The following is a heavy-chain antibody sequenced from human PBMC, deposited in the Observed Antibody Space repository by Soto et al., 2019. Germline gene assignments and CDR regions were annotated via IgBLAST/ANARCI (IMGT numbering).Heavy chain of an antibody. Sequence: QVQLVESGGGVVQPGRSLRLSCAASGFTFSSYGMHWVRQAPGKGLEWVAVIWYDGSNKYYADSVKGRFTISRDNSKNTLYLQMNSLIAEDTAVYYCARDHTGYFDYWGQGTLVTVSS. CDR3: ARDHTGYFDY. J-gene: IGHJ4*02. CDR1: GFTFSSYG. D-gene: IGHD4-17*01. V-gene: IGHV3-33*01. CDR2: IWYDGSNK.